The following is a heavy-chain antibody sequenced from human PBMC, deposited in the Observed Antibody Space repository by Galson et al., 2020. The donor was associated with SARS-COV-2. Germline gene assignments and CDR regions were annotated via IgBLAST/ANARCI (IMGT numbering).Heavy chain of an antibody. V-gene: IGHV4-39*07. D-gene: IGHD1-26*01. CDR2: IYSDGSS. CDR3: VRDRSGARWTPDAFNA. J-gene: IGHJ3*01. CDR1: GVSITNYNYF. Sequence: SETLSLTCTVSGVSITNYNYFWGWIRQPPGQGLEWIATIYSDGSSYYDPSLRGRVSISIDTSKNQLSLQLNSVTAADTATYYCVRDRSGARWTPDAFNAWGQGTMVTVSS.